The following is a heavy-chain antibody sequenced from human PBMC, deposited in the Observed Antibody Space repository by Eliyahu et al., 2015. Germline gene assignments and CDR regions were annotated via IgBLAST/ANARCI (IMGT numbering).Heavy chain of an antibody. CDR2: ISRSSSYI. CDR1: GFTFSSYS. V-gene: IGHV3-21*01. J-gene: IGHJ4*02. D-gene: IGHD3-22*01. CDR3: ASFPVRPSDYYDSSGYYKTFDY. Sequence: EVQLVESGGGLVQPGGSVRLSCAASGFTFSSYSMXWVRQAPGKGLEWVSSISRSSSYINYADSVKGRFTISRDNAKNSLYLQMNSLRAEDTAVYYCASFPVRPSDYYDSSGYYKTFDYWGQGTLVTVSS.